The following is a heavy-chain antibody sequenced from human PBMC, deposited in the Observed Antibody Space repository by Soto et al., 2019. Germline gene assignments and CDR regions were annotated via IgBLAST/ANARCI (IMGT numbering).Heavy chain of an antibody. CDR1: GFTFSSYT. CDR2: IKTDGTST. J-gene: IGHJ4*02. Sequence: GGSLRLSCAASGFTFSSYTMSWVRQAPGKGLEWVSRIKTDGTSTSYADSVKGRFTISRDNAKNTLYLQMNSLRAEDTAMYYCARDQDTYGQAVFDSWGQGTLVTVSS. D-gene: IGHD2-15*01. CDR3: ARDQDTYGQAVFDS. V-gene: IGHV3-74*01.